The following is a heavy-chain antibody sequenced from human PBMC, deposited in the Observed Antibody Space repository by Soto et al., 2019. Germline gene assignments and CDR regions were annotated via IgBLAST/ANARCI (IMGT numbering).Heavy chain of an antibody. CDR2: ISGSGGST. D-gene: IGHD3-3*01. V-gene: IGHV3-23*01. Sequence: EVQLLESGGGLVQPGGSLKISCAASGFTFGTYSMTWLGQAPGKGLEWVSTISGSGGSTYYIDSVQGRFTISRDNSKNNLYLQMNSLRGEDTAVYYCAKDWTSIWGQGTMVTVSS. CDR1: GFTFGTYS. J-gene: IGHJ3*02. CDR3: AKDWTSI.